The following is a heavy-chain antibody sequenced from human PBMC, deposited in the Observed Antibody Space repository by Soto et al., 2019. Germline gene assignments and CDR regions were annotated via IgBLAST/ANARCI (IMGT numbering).Heavy chain of an antibody. CDR2: IIPIFGTA. CDR3: ARDTVALLYSSGWYWFDP. Sequence: GASVKVSCKASGGTFSSYAISWVRQAPGQGLEWMGGIIPIFGTANYAQKFQGRVTITADESTSTAYMELSSLRSEDTAVYYCARDTVALLYSSGWYWFDPWGQGTLVTVSS. J-gene: IGHJ5*02. V-gene: IGHV1-69*13. CDR1: GGTFSSYA. D-gene: IGHD6-19*01.